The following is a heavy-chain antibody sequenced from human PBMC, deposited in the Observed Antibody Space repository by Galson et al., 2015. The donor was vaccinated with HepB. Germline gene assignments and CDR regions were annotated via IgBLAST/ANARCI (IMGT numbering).Heavy chain of an antibody. CDR3: AKVFPEKTDGWYRQALYYFDS. D-gene: IGHD6-19*01. CDR1: GFTFSYYA. Sequence: SLRPACAASGFTFSYYAMAWVRQAPGKGLEWVSAITPSGDNTYSAASLKARFFISRDNSQNTLFLQMNSLRADDTAIYFCAKVFPEKTDGWYRQALYYFDSWGQGTRVTVSS. J-gene: IGHJ4*02. CDR2: ITPSGDNT. V-gene: IGHV3-23*01.